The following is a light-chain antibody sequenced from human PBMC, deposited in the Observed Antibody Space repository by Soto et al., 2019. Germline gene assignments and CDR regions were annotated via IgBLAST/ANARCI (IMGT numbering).Light chain of an antibody. CDR2: AAS. CDR3: QQTYSTPGWT. J-gene: IGKJ1*01. V-gene: IGKV1-39*01. CDR1: QSISSY. Sequence: DIQMTQSPSSLVASVGYRVTITCRASQSISSYLNWYQQKPGKATKLMIYAASNLQSGVPSRFSGSGAGTDFTFTISSLQPEDFANYYCQQTYSTPGWTFGQGTKVDIK.